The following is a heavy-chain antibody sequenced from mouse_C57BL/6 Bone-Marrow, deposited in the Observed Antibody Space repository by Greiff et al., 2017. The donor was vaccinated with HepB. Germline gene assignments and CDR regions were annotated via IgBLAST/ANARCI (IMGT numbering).Heavy chain of an antibody. Sequence: VQLQQSGAELVRPGPSVKVSCKASGYAFTNYLIEWVKQRPGQGLEWIGVINPGSGGTNYNEKFKGKATLTADKSSSTAYMQLSSLTSEDSAVYFCARLSRDYFDYWGQGTTLTVSS. CDR3: ARLSRDYFDY. CDR1: GYAFTNYL. CDR2: INPGSGGT. V-gene: IGHV1-54*01. J-gene: IGHJ2*01.